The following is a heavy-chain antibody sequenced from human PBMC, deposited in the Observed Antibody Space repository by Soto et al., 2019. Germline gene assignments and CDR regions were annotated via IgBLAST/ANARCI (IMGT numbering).Heavy chain of an antibody. D-gene: IGHD3-10*01. Sequence: GGSLRLSCAASGFTFSSYGMHWVRQAPGKGLEWVAVIWYDGSNKYYADSVKGRFTISRDNSKNTLYLQMNSLRAEDTAVYYCARGVTKSRGGYRGSGPPSYMDVWGKGTTVTVSS. CDR3: ARGVTKSRGGYRGSGPPSYMDV. J-gene: IGHJ6*03. CDR1: GFTFSSYG. CDR2: IWYDGSNK. V-gene: IGHV3-33*01.